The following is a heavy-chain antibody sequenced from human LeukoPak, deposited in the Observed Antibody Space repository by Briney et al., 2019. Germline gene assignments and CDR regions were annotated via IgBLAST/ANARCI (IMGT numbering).Heavy chain of an antibody. V-gene: IGHV3-21*01. D-gene: IGHD6-13*01. CDR1: GFTFSSYS. CDR3: ARDPIAAAGTTGDY. J-gene: IGHJ4*02. Sequence: PGGSLRLSCAASGFTFSSYSMNWVRQAPGKGLEWVSSISSSSSYIYYADSVKGRFTISRDNAKNSLYLQMNSLRAEDTAVYYCARDPIAAAGTTGDYWGQGTLVTVSS. CDR2: ISSSSSYI.